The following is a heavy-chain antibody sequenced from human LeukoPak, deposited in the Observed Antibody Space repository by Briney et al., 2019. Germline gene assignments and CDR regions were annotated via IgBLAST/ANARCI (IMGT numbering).Heavy chain of an antibody. D-gene: IGHD1-26*01. J-gene: IGHJ4*02. CDR2: ISTSGVST. CDR3: AKNTSGTYLDY. CDR1: GVTFSSYA. Sequence: PGGSLRLSCAASGVTFSSYAMSWVRQAPGKGLEWVSSISTSGVSTNYADSVKGRFTISRDNSKSMVYLQMNSLRAEDTAVYYCAKNTSGTYLDYWGQGILVTVSS. V-gene: IGHV3-23*01.